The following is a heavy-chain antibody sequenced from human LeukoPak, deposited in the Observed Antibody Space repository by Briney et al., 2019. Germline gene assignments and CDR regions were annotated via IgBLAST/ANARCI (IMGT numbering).Heavy chain of an antibody. Sequence: GGSLRLSCAAPGVTFSGYSVNWVRQAPGKGLEWVSAITATSRHIYYADSVKGRFTISRDNSKNTVYLEMNSLRVEDTAVYYCASKGIVVVPAARDAFDIWGQGTMVTVSS. J-gene: IGHJ3*02. CDR1: GVTFSGYS. CDR3: ASKGIVVVPAARDAFDI. CDR2: ITATSRHI. D-gene: IGHD2-2*01. V-gene: IGHV3-21*04.